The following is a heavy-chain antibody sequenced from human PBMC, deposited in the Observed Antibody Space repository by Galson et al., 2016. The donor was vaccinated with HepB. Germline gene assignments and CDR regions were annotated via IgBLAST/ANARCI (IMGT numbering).Heavy chain of an antibody. V-gene: IGHV3-23*01. CDR2: ISTGGGGT. CDR1: GFIFTNYA. J-gene: IGHJ1*01. CDR3: ARRYGDYSYG. Sequence: SLRLSCAASGFIFTNYAMSWVRQAPGKGLEWVSAISTGGGGTYYADSVKGRFTISRDNSKNTLYLQMNSVRAEDTAVYYCARRYGDYSYGWGQGTLVTVSS. D-gene: IGHD4-17*01.